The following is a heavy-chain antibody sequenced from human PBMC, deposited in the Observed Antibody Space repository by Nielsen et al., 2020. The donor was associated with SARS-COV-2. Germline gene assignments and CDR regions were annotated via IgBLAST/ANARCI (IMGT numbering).Heavy chain of an antibody. CDR1: GFTFSSYS. J-gene: IGHJ4*02. CDR2: ISSSSSYI. Sequence: GESLKISCAASGFTFSSYSMNWVRQAPGKGLEWVSSISSSSSYIYYADSVKGRFTISRDNAKNSLYLQMNSLRAEDTAVYYCARDRGYFDYWGQGTLVTVSS. CDR3: ARDRGYFDY. V-gene: IGHV3-21*01.